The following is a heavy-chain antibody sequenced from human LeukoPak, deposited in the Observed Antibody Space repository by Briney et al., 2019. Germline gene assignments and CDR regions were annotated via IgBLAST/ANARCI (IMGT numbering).Heavy chain of an antibody. Sequence: ASVKVSCKASGYTLTGSFFYWVRKAPGQGLKWMGWINPTNGGTHFAQNFQGRVTVTRDTSISTAYMELTRLRSDDTAVYYCAREHPEGGYLRDPYPFDFWGQGTLVTVSS. D-gene: IGHD5-18*01. CDR3: AREHPEGGYLRDPYPFDF. V-gene: IGHV1-2*02. CDR1: GYTLTGSF. CDR2: INPTNGGT. J-gene: IGHJ4*02.